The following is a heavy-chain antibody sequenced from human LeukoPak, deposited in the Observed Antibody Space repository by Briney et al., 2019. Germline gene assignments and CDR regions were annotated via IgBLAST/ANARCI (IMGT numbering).Heavy chain of an antibody. CDR1: GYTFTGYY. D-gene: IGHD3-3*01. Sequence: ASVKVSCKASGYTFTGYYMHWVRQAPGQGLEWMGWINPNSGGTNYAQKFQGRVTMTRDTSISTAYMELSRLRSDDTAVYYCARAPYYDFWSGYSYYFDYWGQGILVTVSS. CDR2: INPNSGGT. CDR3: ARAPYYDFWSGYSYYFDY. V-gene: IGHV1-2*02. J-gene: IGHJ4*02.